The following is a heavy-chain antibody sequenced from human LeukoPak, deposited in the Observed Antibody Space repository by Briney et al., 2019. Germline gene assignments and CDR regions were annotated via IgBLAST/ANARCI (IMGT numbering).Heavy chain of an antibody. D-gene: IGHD6-13*01. CDR3: ARTTIAAFGPYWNLDL. CDR1: GFTLSSYW. CDR2: IKQDGSEK. J-gene: IGHJ2*01. V-gene: IGHV3-7*04. Sequence: GGTLRLSCAAYGFTLSSYWMTWVRQAPGKGLEWVANIKQDGSEKYYVDSVKGRFTISRDNAKNSLYLQMNSLRAGDTAVYYCARTTIAAFGPYWNLDLWGRGTLVTVSS.